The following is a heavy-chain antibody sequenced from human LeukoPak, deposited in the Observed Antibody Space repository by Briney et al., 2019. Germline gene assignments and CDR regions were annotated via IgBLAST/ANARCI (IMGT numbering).Heavy chain of an antibody. CDR3: AKALGGGGDCSDY. Sequence: PGGSLRLSCAASGFTFSSYGMHWVRQAPGKGLEWVAVISYDGSNKYYADSVKGRFTISRDNSKTTLYLQMNSLRAEDTAVYYCAKALGGGGDCSDYWGQGTLVTVSS. D-gene: IGHD2-21*02. V-gene: IGHV3-30*18. CDR1: GFTFSSYG. CDR2: ISYDGSNK. J-gene: IGHJ4*02.